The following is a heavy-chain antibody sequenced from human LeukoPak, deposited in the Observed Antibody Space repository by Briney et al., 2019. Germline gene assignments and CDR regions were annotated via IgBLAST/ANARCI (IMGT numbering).Heavy chain of an antibody. D-gene: IGHD1-26*01. CDR1: GFTFSSYG. Sequence: PGRSLRLSCAASGFTFSSYGMHWVRQAPGKGLEWVAVIRYDGSNKYYADSVKGRFTISRDNSKNTLYLQMNSLRAEDTAVYYCARDGGTGIVGASGGMDVWGQGTTVTVSS. CDR3: ARDGGTGIVGASGGMDV. CDR2: IRYDGSNK. V-gene: IGHV3-30*19. J-gene: IGHJ6*02.